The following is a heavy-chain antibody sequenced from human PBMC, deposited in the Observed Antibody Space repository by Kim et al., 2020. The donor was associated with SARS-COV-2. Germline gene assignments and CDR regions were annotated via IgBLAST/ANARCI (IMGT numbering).Heavy chain of an antibody. D-gene: IGHD6-13*01. Sequence: SETLSLTCTVSGGSISSSSYYWGWIRQPPGKGLEWIGSIYYSGSTYYNPSLKSRVTISVDTSKNQFSLKLSSVTAADTAVYYCARLMKSIAAAGHVPWGQGTLVTVSS. CDR1: GGSISSSSYY. J-gene: IGHJ5*02. CDR2: IYYSGST. V-gene: IGHV4-39*01. CDR3: ARLMKSIAAAGHVP.